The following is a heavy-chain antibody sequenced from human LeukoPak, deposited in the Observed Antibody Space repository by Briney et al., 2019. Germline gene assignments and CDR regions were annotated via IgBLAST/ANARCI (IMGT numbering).Heavy chain of an antibody. CDR3: AKGGRGLGVPKDIDY. V-gene: IGHV3-15*01. D-gene: IGHD1-26*01. J-gene: IGHJ4*02. Sequence: GGSLRLSCAASGFTFSNAWMSWVRQAPGKGLEWVGRIKSKTDGGTTDYAAPVKGRFTISRDNSKNTLYLQMNSLRAEDTAVYYCAKGGRGLGVPKDIDYWGQGTLVTVSS. CDR1: GFTFSNAW. CDR2: IKSKTDGGTT.